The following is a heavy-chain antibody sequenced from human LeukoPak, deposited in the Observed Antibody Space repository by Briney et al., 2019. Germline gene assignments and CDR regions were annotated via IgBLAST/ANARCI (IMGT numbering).Heavy chain of an antibody. V-gene: IGHV3-74*01. CDR1: GFTFSSHW. CDR2: INGDGSST. D-gene: IGHD3-10*01. CDR3: ARDVSYSLDL. J-gene: IGHJ4*02. Sequence: GGSLRLSCAASGFTFSSHWMHWVRQVPGKGLVWVSRINGDGSSTSYADSVKGRFTISRDNAKNTLFLQMNSLRAEDTAVYYCARDVSYSLDLWGQGTLVTVSS.